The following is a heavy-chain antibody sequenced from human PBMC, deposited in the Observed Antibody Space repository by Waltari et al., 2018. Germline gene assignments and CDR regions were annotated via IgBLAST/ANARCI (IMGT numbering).Heavy chain of an antibody. CDR2: IYTSGST. Sequence: QVQLQQWGAGLVKPSETLSLTCTVSGGSISSYYWSWIRQPAGKGLEWIGRIYTSGSTNYNPSLKSRVTMSVDTSKNQFSLKLSSVTAADTAVYYCARDSGPYSSSWSDYWGQGTLVTVSS. V-gene: IGHV4-4*07. J-gene: IGHJ4*02. CDR1: GGSISSYY. D-gene: IGHD6-13*01. CDR3: ARDSGPYSSSWSDY.